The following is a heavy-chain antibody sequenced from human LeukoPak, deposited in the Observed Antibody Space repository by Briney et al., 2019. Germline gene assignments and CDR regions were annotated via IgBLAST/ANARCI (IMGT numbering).Heavy chain of an antibody. CDR3: AKMGGSYDSSGWYPFDY. D-gene: IGHD6-19*01. CDR2: ISGSGGST. CDR1: GFTFSSYA. V-gene: IGHV3-23*01. Sequence: PGGSLRLSCAASGFTFSSYAMSWVRQAPGKGLEWVSAISGSGGSTYYADSVKGRFTISRDNSKNTLYLQMNSLRAEDTAVYYCAKMGGSYDSSGWYPFDYWGQGTLVTVSS. J-gene: IGHJ4*02.